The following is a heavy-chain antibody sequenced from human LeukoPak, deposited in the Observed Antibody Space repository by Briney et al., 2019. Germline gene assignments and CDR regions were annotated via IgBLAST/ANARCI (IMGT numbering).Heavy chain of an antibody. CDR1: GFTFSSYA. D-gene: IGHD6-13*01. CDR2: VSSSGGTT. Sequence: PGGSLRLSCAASGFTFSSYAMSWVRQAPGKGLEWVSAVSSSGGTTYYADSVKGRFTISRDNSKNTLSLQMNSLRAEDTAVYYCARVEEAAAFNPWGQGTLVTVSS. CDR3: ARVEEAAAFNP. V-gene: IGHV3-23*01. J-gene: IGHJ5*02.